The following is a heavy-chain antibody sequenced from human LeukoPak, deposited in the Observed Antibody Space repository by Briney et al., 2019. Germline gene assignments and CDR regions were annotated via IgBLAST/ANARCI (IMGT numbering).Heavy chain of an antibody. CDR3: ARETAAGRPLDY. CDR2: IYYSGST. J-gene: IGHJ4*02. Sequence: SETLSLTCTVSGGSISGYYWGWIRQPPGKGLEWIGSIYYSGSTYYNPSLKSRVTISVDTSKNQFSLKLSSVTAADTAVYYCARETAAGRPLDYWGQGTLVTVSS. D-gene: IGHD6-13*01. CDR1: GGSISGYY. V-gene: IGHV4-39*02.